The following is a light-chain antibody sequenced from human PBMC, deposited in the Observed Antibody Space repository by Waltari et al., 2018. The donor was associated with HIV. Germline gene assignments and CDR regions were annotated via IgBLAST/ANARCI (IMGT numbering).Light chain of an antibody. Sequence: QSVLTQPPSASGTPGQRVTISCSGSDSNMRGSFVYWYQQLPGMAPQLIIHRNNQRPSGVPDRLAGSKSVTPATLVSTGLRSEEEAEEHGAAWCDSLDGPGVFGGGTKLTVL. CDR3: AAWCDSLDGPGV. J-gene: IGLJ3*02. CDR2: RNN. CDR1: DSNMRGSF. V-gene: IGLV1-47*01.